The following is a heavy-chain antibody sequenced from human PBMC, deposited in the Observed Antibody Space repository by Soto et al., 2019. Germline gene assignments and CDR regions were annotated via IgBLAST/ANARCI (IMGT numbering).Heavy chain of an antibody. CDR1: GFTFSSFE. Sequence: EVQLVESGGGLVQPGGSLKLAFAASGFTFSSFEMNWVRQAPGKGLEWVSYISNSGRIIYYADSVKGRFTISRDDAKNSLYLQMNSLRAEYPAVYYCARECGPSIAAAFDYRGQGSLVSVSS. D-gene: IGHD6-6*01. CDR3: ARECGPSIAAAFDY. J-gene: IGHJ4*02. V-gene: IGHV3-48*03. CDR2: ISNSGRII.